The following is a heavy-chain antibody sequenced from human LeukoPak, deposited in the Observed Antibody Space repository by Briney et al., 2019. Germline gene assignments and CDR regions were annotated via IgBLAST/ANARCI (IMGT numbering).Heavy chain of an antibody. J-gene: IGHJ4*02. Sequence: GGSLRLSCAASGFTFSSYAMSWVRQAPGKGLEWVSAISGSGGSIYYADSVKGRFTISRDNSKNTLYLQMNSLRAEDTAVYYCAKDPGDSSSWYDYWGQGTLVTVSS. CDR1: GFTFSSYA. CDR2: ISGSGGSI. CDR3: AKDPGDSSSWYDY. D-gene: IGHD6-13*01. V-gene: IGHV3-23*01.